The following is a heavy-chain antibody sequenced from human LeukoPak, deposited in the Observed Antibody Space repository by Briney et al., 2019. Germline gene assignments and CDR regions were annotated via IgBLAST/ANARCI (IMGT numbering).Heavy chain of an antibody. CDR2: ISAYNGNT. D-gene: IGHD2-2*01. J-gene: IGHJ6*02. CDR3: ARAGYCSSTSCYYNYYYYGMDV. CDR1: GYTFTSYG. Sequence: ASVNVSCKASGYTFTSYGISWVRQAPGQGLEWMGWISAYNGNTNYAQKLQGRVTMTTDTSTSTAYMELRSLRSDDTAVYYCARAGYCSSTSCYYNYYYYGMDVWGQGTTVTVSS. V-gene: IGHV1-18*01.